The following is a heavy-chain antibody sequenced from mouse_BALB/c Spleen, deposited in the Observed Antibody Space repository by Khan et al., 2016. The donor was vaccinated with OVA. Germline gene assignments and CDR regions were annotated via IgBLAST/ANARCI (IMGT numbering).Heavy chain of an antibody. CDR1: GFSLTDYG. D-gene: IGHD2-10*02. CDR3: AKGVWSYYFALDY. V-gene: IGHV2-6-5*01. Sequence: QMQLEESGPGLVAPSQNLSITCTVSGFSLTDYGVSWIRQPPGKGLEWLGVIWGGGTTYYNSALKSRLIISKDNSKSQVFLKMNSLQTDDTAMYYCAKGVWSYYFALDYWGKGTSVTVSS. CDR2: IWGGGTT. J-gene: IGHJ4*01.